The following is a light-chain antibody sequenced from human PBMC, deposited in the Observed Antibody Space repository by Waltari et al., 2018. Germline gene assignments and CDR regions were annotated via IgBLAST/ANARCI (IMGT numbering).Light chain of an antibody. Sequence: QSALTQPRSVSGSPGPSVTISCTGTSSDVGGYNYVSWYQHHPGKAPKLIMYDVTKRPSGGPDRFSASKSANTASLTITGRRAEDEADYYCCSYAGSITVWVFGGGTKLTVL. CDR2: DVT. CDR1: SSDVGGYNY. J-gene: IGLJ3*02. CDR3: CSYAGSITVWV. V-gene: IGLV2-11*01.